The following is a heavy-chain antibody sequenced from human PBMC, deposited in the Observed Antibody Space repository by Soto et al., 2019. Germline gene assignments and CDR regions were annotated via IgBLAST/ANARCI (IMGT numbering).Heavy chain of an antibody. D-gene: IGHD4-17*01. CDR3: ARGLVGLREPIDPFDV. V-gene: IGHV4-31*03. Sequence: QVQLQDSGPGQVQPSQTLSLTCTVSGGSIRSGGYYWGWVRQHPVKGLEWIGYIHYSGTTHYNPSLRSRPTISLDTSKNTFSLTLTSMTVADTAIYYCARGLVGLREPIDPFDVWCPGTMVTVSP. CDR2: IHYSGTT. CDR1: GGSIRSGGYY. J-gene: IGHJ3*01.